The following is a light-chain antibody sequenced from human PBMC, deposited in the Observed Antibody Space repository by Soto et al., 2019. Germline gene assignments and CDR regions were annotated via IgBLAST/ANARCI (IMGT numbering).Light chain of an antibody. CDR3: QAYDDSLTAFV. J-gene: IGLJ3*02. CDR1: SSNIGAGYD. V-gene: IGLV1-40*01. Sequence: QLVLTQPPSVSGAPGQTITISCTGSSSNIGAGYDVHWYQQLPGAAPKLVIFGNRNRPSGVPERFSGSKSGTSASLAITGLQAEDEADYYCQAYDDSLTAFVFGGGTQLTVL. CDR2: GNR.